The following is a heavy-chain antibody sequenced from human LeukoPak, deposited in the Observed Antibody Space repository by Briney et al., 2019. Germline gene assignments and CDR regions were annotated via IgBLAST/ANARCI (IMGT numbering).Heavy chain of an antibody. CDR2: INHSGST. CDR1: GFTVSSNY. J-gene: IGHJ4*02. V-gene: IGHV4-34*01. CDR3: ARRNPQGYSGYDSFDY. D-gene: IGHD5-12*01. Sequence: GSLRLSCAASGFTVSSNYMSWVRQPPGKGLEWIGEINHSGSTNYSPSLKSRVTISVDTSKNQFSLKLSSVTAADTAVYYCARRNPQGYSGYDSFDYWGQGTLATVSS.